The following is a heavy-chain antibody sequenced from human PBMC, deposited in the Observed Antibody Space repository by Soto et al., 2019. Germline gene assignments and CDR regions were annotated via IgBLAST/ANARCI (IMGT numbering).Heavy chain of an antibody. CDR3: ARESGVYAYGMDV. V-gene: IGHV3-33*01. J-gene: IGHJ6*02. Sequence: PGGSLRLPCAASGFTFSSYGMHWVRQAPGKGLEWVAVIWYDGSNKYYADSVKGRFTISRDNSKNTLYLQMNSLRAEDTAVYYCARESGVYAYGMDVWGQGTTVTVSS. CDR2: IWYDGSNK. D-gene: IGHD2-8*01. CDR1: GFTFSSYG.